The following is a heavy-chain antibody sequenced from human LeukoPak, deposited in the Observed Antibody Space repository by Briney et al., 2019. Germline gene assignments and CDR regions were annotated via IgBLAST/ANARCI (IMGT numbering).Heavy chain of an antibody. CDR1: GYEFTSYG. Sequence: ASVKVSCKTSGYEFTSYGISWVRQAPGQGLEWMGWISAYNGHTDYTQNLQGRVTMTTDTSTSTAYMELRRLRSDDTAVYYCAGTQPYYFDYWGQGTLVTVSS. J-gene: IGHJ4*02. CDR3: AGTQPYYFDY. CDR2: ISAYNGHT. V-gene: IGHV1-18*01.